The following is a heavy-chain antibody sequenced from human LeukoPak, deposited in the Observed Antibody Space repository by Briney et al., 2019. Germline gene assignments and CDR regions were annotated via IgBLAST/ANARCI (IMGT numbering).Heavy chain of an antibody. V-gene: IGHV3-23*01. D-gene: IGHD2-8*01. CDR2: ISGSGGST. CDR1: GFTFSSYA. Sequence: GGSLRLSCAASGFTFSSYAMSWVRQATGKGLEWVTAISGSGGSTYYADSVKGRFTISRDNSKNTLYLQMNSLRAEDTAVYYCAKDRICTNGVCFFDYWGQGTLVTVSS. J-gene: IGHJ4*02. CDR3: AKDRICTNGVCFFDY.